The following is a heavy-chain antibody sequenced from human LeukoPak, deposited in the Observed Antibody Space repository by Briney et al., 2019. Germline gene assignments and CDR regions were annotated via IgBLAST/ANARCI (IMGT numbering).Heavy chain of an antibody. V-gene: IGHV1-58*02. D-gene: IGHD6-19*01. Sequence: SVKVSCKASGFTFTSSATQWVRQARGQRLEWIGWIVVGSGNTNYAQKFQERVTITRDMSTSTAYMELSSLRSEDTAVYYCAAYTYSSGWYTHLDYFDYWGQGTLVTVSS. CDR2: IVVGSGNT. J-gene: IGHJ4*02. CDR1: GFTFTSSA. CDR3: AAYTYSSGWYTHLDYFDY.